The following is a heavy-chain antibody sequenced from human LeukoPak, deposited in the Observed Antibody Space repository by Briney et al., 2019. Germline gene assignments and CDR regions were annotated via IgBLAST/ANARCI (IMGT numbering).Heavy chain of an antibody. V-gene: IGHV3-33*01. CDR2: MWYDGSNK. CDR1: GFTFSSYG. J-gene: IGHJ6*02. D-gene: IGHD2-8*01. Sequence: GRSLRLSCAASGFTFSSYGIHWVRQAPGKGLEWVAVMWYDGSNKYYADSVKGRFTISRDNSKNTLYLQMNSLRAEDTAVYYCARDRGVGIYYGVDVWGQGTTVTVSS. CDR3: ARDRGVGIYYGVDV.